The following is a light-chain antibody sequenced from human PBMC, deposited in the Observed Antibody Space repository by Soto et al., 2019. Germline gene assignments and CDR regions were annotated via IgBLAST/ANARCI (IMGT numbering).Light chain of an antibody. V-gene: IGKV4-1*01. CDR2: WAS. J-gene: IGKJ2*01. CDR3: QRYYSTPFT. Sequence: DIVMTQSPDSLAVSLGERATINCKSSQIVSYSSNNKNYLAWYQQKPGQPPKLLLYWASTRKSGVPDRSSGSGAGTVLTFTISILQTEDVAVYYCQRYYSTPFTFGQGTKLEIK. CDR1: QIVSYSSNNKNY.